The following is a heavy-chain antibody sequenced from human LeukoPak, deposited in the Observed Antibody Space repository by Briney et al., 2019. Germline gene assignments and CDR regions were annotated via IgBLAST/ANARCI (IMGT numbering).Heavy chain of an antibody. CDR3: PRGRGIAAAVYDY. V-gene: IGHV3-21*01. Sequence: GGSLRLSCAASGFTFSSYSMNWVRQAPGKGLEWVSSISRSSSYIYYADSVKGRFTISRDNAKNSLYLQMNSLRAEDTAVYYCPRGRGIAAAVYDYWGQGTLVTVSS. J-gene: IGHJ4*02. CDR2: ISRSSSYI. D-gene: IGHD6-13*01. CDR1: GFTFSSYS.